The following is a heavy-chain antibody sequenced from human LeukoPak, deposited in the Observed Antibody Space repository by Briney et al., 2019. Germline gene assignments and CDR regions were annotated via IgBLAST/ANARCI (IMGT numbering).Heavy chain of an antibody. J-gene: IGHJ6*04. V-gene: IGHV3-23*01. CDR3: AKNLRFLEWLANLDV. CDR1: GFTFNNYA. CDR2: ISGSGDTI. Sequence: GGSLRLXCAASGFTFNNYAMTWVRQAPGKGLEWVSTISGSGDTIHYVDSLKGWFTISRDNSKSTLYLQMDGLRAEDTAIYYCAKNLRFLEWLANLDVWGKGTAVTVSS. D-gene: IGHD3-3*01.